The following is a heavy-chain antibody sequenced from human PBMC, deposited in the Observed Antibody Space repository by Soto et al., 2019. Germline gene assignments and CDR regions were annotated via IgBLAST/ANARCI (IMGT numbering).Heavy chain of an antibody. J-gene: IGHJ4*02. CDR3: ARGLDQPPVGLYFDT. Sequence: QVQLVQSGAEVKNPGSSVKVSCQTSGGTFNSYLIDWVRQAPGQGLEWMGGIIPAFGTAKYAQKIQGRVTITADKSTTTAYMELRTLTSDDTAVYYCARGLDQPPVGLYFDTWGQGTLVTVSS. V-gene: IGHV1-69*06. D-gene: IGHD2-2*01. CDR2: IIPAFGTA. CDR1: GGTFNSYL.